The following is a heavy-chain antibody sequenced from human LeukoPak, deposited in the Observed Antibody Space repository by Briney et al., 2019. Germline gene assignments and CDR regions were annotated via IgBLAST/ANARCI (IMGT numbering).Heavy chain of an antibody. CDR2: IYYSGST. V-gene: IGHV4-30-4*01. CDR1: GGSISSGDSY. J-gene: IGHJ4*02. Sequence: PSETLSLTCTVSGGSISSGDSYWSWIRQPPGEGLEWIGYIYYSGSTYYSPSLKSRVTISVDTSKNQFSLKLSSVTAADTAVYYCARDVPFYYDNGGQFDSWGQGTLVTVSS. CDR3: ARDVPFYYDNGGQFDS. D-gene: IGHD3-22*01.